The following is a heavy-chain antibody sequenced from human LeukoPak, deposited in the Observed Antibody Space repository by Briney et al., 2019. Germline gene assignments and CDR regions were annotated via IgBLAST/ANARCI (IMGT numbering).Heavy chain of an antibody. CDR3: ARSSLAVAGGVFDY. D-gene: IGHD6-19*01. J-gene: IGHJ4*02. CDR2: ISTYNGNT. V-gene: IGHV1-18*01. Sequence: ASVKVSCKASGYTFTSYGISWVRQAPGQGLEWMGWISTYNGNTHYAQKLQGRVTMTTDTSTGTAYMELRSLRSDDTAVYYCARSSLAVAGGVFDYWGQGTLVTVSS. CDR1: GYTFTSYG.